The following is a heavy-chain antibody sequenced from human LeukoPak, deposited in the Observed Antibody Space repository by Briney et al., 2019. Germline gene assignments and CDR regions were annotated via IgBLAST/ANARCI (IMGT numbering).Heavy chain of an antibody. D-gene: IGHD3-22*01. V-gene: IGHV1-58*02. Sequence: GASVQFSSKASRFTFTSSAMQWVRPARGQRLEWIGWLVFGSGNTNYAQKFQERVTITRDMSTSTAYMELSSLRAEDTAVYYCAAAAYYYDSSGYYYYFDYGGQGTLVSVSS. J-gene: IGHJ4*02. CDR2: LVFGSGNT. CDR3: AAAAYYYDSSGYYYYFDY. CDR1: RFTFTSSA.